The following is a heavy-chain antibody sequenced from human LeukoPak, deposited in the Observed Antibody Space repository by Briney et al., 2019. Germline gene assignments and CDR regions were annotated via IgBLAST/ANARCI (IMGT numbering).Heavy chain of an antibody. J-gene: IGHJ5*02. CDR3: VKDAPNGSVDH. Sequence: GGSLRLSCAASGFTFDNYVMHWVRQAPGKGLEHVSSINGNSRDVVYADSVKGRFTISRDNAKTSLYLQMNSLRPEDTAFYYCVKDAPNGSVDHWGKGTLFTVSS. D-gene: IGHD1-26*01. CDR1: GFTFDNYV. CDR2: INGNSRDV. V-gene: IGHV3-9*01.